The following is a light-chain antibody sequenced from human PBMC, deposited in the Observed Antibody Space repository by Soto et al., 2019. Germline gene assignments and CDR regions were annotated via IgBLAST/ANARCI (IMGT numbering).Light chain of an antibody. CDR2: SND. V-gene: IGLV1-44*01. CDR3: AAWDDTMNGL. J-gene: IGLJ2*01. Sequence: QSVLTQPPSASGTPGQRVIISCSGSSSNIGGNSVNWYQQLPGTAPKLLIYSNDQRPSGVPDRFSGSKSGTSASLAIRGLQSEDEADYYCAAWDDTMNGLFGGGTKLTVL. CDR1: SSNIGGNS.